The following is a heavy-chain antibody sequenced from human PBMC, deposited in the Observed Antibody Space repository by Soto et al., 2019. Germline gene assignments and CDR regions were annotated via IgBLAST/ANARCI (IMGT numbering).Heavy chain of an antibody. J-gene: IGHJ6*02. V-gene: IGHV4-59*01. Sequence: QVQLQESGPGLVKPSETLSLTCTVSGGSISSYYWSWIRQPPGKGLEWIGYIYYSGSTNYNPSLKSRVTISVDTSKNQSTLKLSSVTAADTAVYYCASSNMAAAGFYYYGMDVWGRGTPVTVSS. D-gene: IGHD6-13*01. CDR2: IYYSGST. CDR1: GGSISSYY. CDR3: ASSNMAAAGFYYYGMDV.